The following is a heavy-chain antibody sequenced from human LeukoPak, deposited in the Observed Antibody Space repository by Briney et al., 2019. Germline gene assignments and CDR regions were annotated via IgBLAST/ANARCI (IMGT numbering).Heavy chain of an antibody. Sequence: GESLKISCEGSGHSFTNYWIGWVRQMPGKGLEWMGIIYPGDSDTKYSPSFQGQVTISADKSISTAYLQWSSLKASDTAMYYCARCLSDDYVWGSYPQALGTWGQGTLVTVSS. CDR2: IYPGDSDT. CDR1: GHSFTNYW. V-gene: IGHV5-51*01. J-gene: IGHJ4*02. CDR3: ARCLSDDYVWGSYPQALGT. D-gene: IGHD3-16*02.